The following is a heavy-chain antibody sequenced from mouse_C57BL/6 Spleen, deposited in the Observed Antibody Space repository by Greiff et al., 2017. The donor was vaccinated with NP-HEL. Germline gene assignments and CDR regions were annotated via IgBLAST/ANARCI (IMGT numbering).Heavy chain of an antibody. Sequence: DVKLQESGGGLVQPGGSLSLSCAASGFTFTDYYMSWVRQPPGKALEWLGFIRNKANGYTTEYSASVKGRFTISRDNSQSILYLQMNALRAEDSATYYCARSGWITTVVAHWYFDVWGTGTTVTVSS. CDR2: IRNKANGYTT. CDR3: ARSGWITTVVAHWYFDV. D-gene: IGHD1-1*01. J-gene: IGHJ1*03. V-gene: IGHV7-3*01. CDR1: GFTFTDYY.